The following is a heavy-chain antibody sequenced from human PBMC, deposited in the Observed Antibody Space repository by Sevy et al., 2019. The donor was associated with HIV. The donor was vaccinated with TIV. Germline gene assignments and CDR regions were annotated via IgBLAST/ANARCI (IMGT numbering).Heavy chain of an antibody. J-gene: IGHJ4*02. V-gene: IGHV3-30*18. Sequence: GGSLRLSCAASGFTFSSYGMHWVRQAPGKGLEWVAVISYDGSNKYYADSVKGPFTISRDNSKNTLYLQMNSLRAEDMAVYYCAKVSRGDYYYDSSGYGDYFDYWGQGTLVTVSS. D-gene: IGHD3-22*01. CDR3: AKVSRGDYYYDSSGYGDYFDY. CDR2: ISYDGSNK. CDR1: GFTFSSYG.